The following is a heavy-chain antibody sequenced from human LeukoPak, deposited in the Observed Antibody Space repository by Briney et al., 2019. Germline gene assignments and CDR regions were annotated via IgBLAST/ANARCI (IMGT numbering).Heavy chain of an antibody. CDR3: ARGRNIEMTTMSGGSDY. V-gene: IGHV1-2*02. CDR1: GYTFISYG. J-gene: IGHJ4*02. D-gene: IGHD5-24*01. Sequence: ASVKVSCKASGYTFISYGISWVRQAPGQGLEWMGWLNPNSGDTNYAQKFQGRVSMTRDTSISTAHMDLSDLRSDDTAVYYCARGRNIEMTTMSGGSDYWGQGTLVTVSS. CDR2: LNPNSGDT.